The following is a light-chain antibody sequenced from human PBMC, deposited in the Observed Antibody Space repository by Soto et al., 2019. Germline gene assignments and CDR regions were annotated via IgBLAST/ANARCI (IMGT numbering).Light chain of an antibody. CDR3: PQRSNWPYP. V-gene: IGKV3-11*01. CDR2: DAS. J-gene: IGKJ2*01. CDR1: QSVSSY. Sequence: EIVLTQSPATLSLSPGERATLSCRASQSVSSYLAWYQQKPGQAPRLLIYDASNRATGIPARFSGSGSGTDFTLTISSLEPEDFAVYYCPQRSNWPYPFGQGTKLEIK.